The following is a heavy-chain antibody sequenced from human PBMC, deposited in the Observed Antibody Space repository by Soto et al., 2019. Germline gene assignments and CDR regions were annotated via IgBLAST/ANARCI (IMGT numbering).Heavy chain of an antibody. CDR2: ISYDGSNK. Sequence: GGSLRLSCAASGFTFSSYGMHWVRQAPGKGLEWVAVISYDGSNKYYADSVKGRFTISRDNSKNTLYLQMNSLRAEDTAVYYCAKVGPTYYYDSSGYYYDYWGQGTLVTVSS. CDR1: GFTFSSYG. D-gene: IGHD3-22*01. CDR3: AKVGPTYYYDSSGYYYDY. J-gene: IGHJ4*02. V-gene: IGHV3-30*18.